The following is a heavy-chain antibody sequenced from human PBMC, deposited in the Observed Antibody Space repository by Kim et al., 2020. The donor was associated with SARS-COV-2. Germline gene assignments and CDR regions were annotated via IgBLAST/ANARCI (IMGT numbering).Heavy chain of an antibody. J-gene: IGHJ1*01. CDR3: ERAIAMAGSH. CDR2: INQDGSGK. CDR1: GFAITNYW. Sequence: GGSLRLSCAASGFAITNYWMTWVRQAPGKGLEWVANINQDGSGKYYVDAVKGRGTISRENAKNSLYLQMKSLKSEDTAAYECERAIAMAGSHWGQGTLGT. V-gene: IGHV3-7*01. D-gene: IGHD6-19*01.